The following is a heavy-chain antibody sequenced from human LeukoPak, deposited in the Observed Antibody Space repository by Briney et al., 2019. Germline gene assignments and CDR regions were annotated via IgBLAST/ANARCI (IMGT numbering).Heavy chain of an antibody. V-gene: IGHV3-30*04. J-gene: IGHJ4*02. CDR3: ARDLRKSADYYFDY. Sequence: GGSLRLSCAASGFTFNNYAIHWVRQAPGKGLEWVAVISSDGRGKHYADSVKGRFTISRDNSKNTLYLQMNSLRTEDTAVYYCARDLRKSADYYFDYWGQGALVTVSS. CDR1: GFTFNNYA. D-gene: IGHD2-21*02. CDR2: ISSDGRGK.